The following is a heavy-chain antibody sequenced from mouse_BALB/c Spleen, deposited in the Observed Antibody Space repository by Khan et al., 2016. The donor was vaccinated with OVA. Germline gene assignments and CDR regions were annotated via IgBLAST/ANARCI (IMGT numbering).Heavy chain of an antibody. V-gene: IGHV3-2*02. CDR2: INYSGST. J-gene: IGHJ3*01. Sequence: EVELVESGPGLVKPSQSLSLTCTVTGYSITSDYAWNWIRQFPGNKLEWMGYINYSGSTSYTPSLKSRISITRDTSKNRFFLQLNSVTTEDTATYYCARGCAYWGQGTLVTVSA. CDR1: GYSITSDYA. CDR3: ARGCAY.